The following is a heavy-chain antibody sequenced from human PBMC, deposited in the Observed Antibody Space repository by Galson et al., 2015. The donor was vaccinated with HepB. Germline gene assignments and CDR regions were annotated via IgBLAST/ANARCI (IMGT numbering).Heavy chain of an antibody. D-gene: IGHD1-26*01. J-gene: IGHJ4*02. CDR3: ARLSGSYLVFDY. Sequence: SLRLSCAASGFTFSSYSMNWVRQAPGKGLEWVSYISSSSSTIYYADSVKGRFTISRDNAKNSLYLQMNGLRDEDTAVYYSARLSGSYLVFDYWGQGTLVTVSS. CDR2: ISSSSSTI. CDR1: GFTFSSYS. V-gene: IGHV3-48*02.